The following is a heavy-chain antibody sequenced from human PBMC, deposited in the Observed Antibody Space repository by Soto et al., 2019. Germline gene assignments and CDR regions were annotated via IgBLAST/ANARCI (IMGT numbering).Heavy chain of an antibody. CDR1: GGSVTRINYY. V-gene: IGHV4-61*03. CDR3: ARHQXPGYFPFDP. D-gene: IGHD2-15*01. J-gene: IGHJ5*02. CDR2: IYNSGST. Sequence: QVQLEESGPGLVKTSETLSLTCSVSGGSVTRINYYWSWIRQPPGKGLEWIGYIYNSGSTIYNPALKSRVAISLDTSKNHFSLRLTSXXAADTAVYYCARHQXPGYFPFDPWXQGTLVTVXS.